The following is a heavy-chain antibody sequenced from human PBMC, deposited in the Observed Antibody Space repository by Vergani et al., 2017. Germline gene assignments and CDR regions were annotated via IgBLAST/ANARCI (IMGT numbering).Heavy chain of an antibody. CDR1: GFTFSSYG. V-gene: IGHV3-30*18. CDR3: AKDRRAAIPSYFDY. CDR2: ISYDGNNK. Sequence: VQLVESGGGVVQPGRSLRLSCAASGFTFSSYGMHWVRQAPGKGLEWVAVISYDGNNKYFADSVKGRFTISRDNSKNTLYLQMNSLRTEDTAVYYCAKDRRAAIPSYFDYWGQGTLVTVSS. J-gene: IGHJ4*02. D-gene: IGHD2-2*01.